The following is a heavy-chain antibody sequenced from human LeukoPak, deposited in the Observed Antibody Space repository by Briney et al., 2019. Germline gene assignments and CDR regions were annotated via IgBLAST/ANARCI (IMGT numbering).Heavy chain of an antibody. J-gene: IGHJ4*02. CDR1: GYTFTGYY. D-gene: IGHD6-13*01. Sequence: GESLKISCKGSGYTFTGYYMHWVRPAPGQGLEWMGWINPNSGGTNYAQKFQGRVTMTRDTSISTAYMELSRLRSDDTAVYYCAREFFIAAAGMALGYWGQGTLVTVSS. CDR3: AREFFIAAAGMALGY. CDR2: INPNSGGT. V-gene: IGHV1-2*02.